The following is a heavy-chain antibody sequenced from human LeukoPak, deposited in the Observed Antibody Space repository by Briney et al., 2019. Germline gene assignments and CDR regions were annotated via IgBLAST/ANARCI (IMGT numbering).Heavy chain of an antibody. J-gene: IGHJ6*02. V-gene: IGHV4-34*01. CDR3: ARVLRYFDWLLYLDGMDV. Sequence: SETLSLTCAVYGGSFSGYYWSWIRQPPGKGLEWIGEINHSGSTNYNPSLKSRATISVDTSKNQFSLKLSSVTAADTAVYYCARVLRYFDWLLYLDGMDVWGQGTTVTVSS. CDR2: INHSGST. D-gene: IGHD3-9*01. CDR1: GGSFSGYY.